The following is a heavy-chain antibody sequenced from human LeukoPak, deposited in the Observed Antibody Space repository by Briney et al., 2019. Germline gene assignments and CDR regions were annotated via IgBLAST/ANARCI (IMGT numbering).Heavy chain of an antibody. CDR2: IRNRARGHTT. V-gene: IGHV3-72*01. CDR3: ARPNGIDWSIDYFDY. J-gene: IGHJ4*02. D-gene: IGHD3-9*01. Sequence: PGGSLRLSCAASGFMFSDHYMDWVRQPPGKGLEWVGRIRNRARGHTTEYAASVKGRFIVSRDDSKNSVYLQMNSLKTEDTAVNYCARPNGIDWSIDYFDYWGQGTLVTVSP. CDR1: GFMFSDHY.